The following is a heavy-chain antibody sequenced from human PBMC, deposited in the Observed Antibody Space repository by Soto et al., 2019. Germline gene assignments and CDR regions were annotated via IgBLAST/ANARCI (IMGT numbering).Heavy chain of an antibody. D-gene: IGHD3-22*01. CDR3: ARGLREYLYYYDSMRSYYFDY. CDR1: GGSISSGGYY. CDR2: IYYSGST. Sequence: QVQLQESGPGLVKPSQTLSLTCTVSGGSISSGGYYWSWIRQHPGKGLEWIGYIYYSGSTYYNPSLKSRVTISVDTSKNQFSLKLSSVTAADTAVYYCARGLREYLYYYDSMRSYYFDYWGQGTLVTVSS. J-gene: IGHJ4*02. V-gene: IGHV4-31*03.